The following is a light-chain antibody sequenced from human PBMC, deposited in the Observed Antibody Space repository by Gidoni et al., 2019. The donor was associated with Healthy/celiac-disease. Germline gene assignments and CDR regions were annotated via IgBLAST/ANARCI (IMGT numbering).Light chain of an antibody. Sequence: SSELTQDPAVSVALGQTVRITCQGDSLRSYYASWYQQKPGPAPVLVIYGKNNRPSGLPARFSGSSSGTPASLTITGAQAEDEAYYYCHSRDSSGTHYVFGTGTTVTVL. J-gene: IGLJ1*01. CDR3: HSRDSSGTHYV. CDR2: GKN. V-gene: IGLV3-19*01. CDR1: SLRSYY.